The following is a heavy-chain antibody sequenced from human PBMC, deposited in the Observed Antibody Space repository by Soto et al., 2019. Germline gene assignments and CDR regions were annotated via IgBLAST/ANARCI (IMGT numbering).Heavy chain of an antibody. CDR3: AKLGALPGYYDSSGTSRYYFDY. V-gene: IGHV3-23*01. Sequence: GGSLRLSCAASGFTFSSYAMSWVRQAPGKGLEWVSAISGSGGSTYYADSVKGRFTISRDNSKNTLYLQMNSLRAEDTAVYYCAKLGALPGYYDSSGTSRYYFDYWGQGTLVTVSS. CDR2: ISGSGGST. CDR1: GFTFSSYA. D-gene: IGHD3-22*01. J-gene: IGHJ4*02.